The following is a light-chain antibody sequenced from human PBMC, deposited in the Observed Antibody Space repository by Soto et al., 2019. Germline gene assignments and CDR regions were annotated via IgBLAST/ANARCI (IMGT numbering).Light chain of an antibody. CDR3: QSHDSSLSGWV. V-gene: IGLV1-40*01. CDR1: SSNIGAGFD. Sequence: QSVLTQTPSVSGAPGQRVTISCTGSSSNIGAGFDVHWYQQLPGTAPKLLIYDNSNRPSGVPDRFAGSKSGTSASLAITGLQAEDEADYYCQSHDSSLSGWVFGTGTKLTVL. CDR2: DNS. J-gene: IGLJ1*01.